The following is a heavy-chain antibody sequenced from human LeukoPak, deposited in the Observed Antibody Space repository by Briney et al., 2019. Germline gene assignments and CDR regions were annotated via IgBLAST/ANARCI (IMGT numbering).Heavy chain of an antibody. CDR3: ARDLAYYDFWSGYISHRPNDY. CDR2: INAGNGNT. J-gene: IGHJ4*02. V-gene: IGHV1-3*01. Sequence: GASVKVSCKASGYTFTSYAMHWVRQAPGQRLEWMGWINAGNGNTKYSQKFQGRVTITRDTSASTAYMELRSLRSDDTAVYYCARDLAYYDFWSGYISHRPNDYWGQGTLVTVSS. D-gene: IGHD3-3*01. CDR1: GYTFTSYA.